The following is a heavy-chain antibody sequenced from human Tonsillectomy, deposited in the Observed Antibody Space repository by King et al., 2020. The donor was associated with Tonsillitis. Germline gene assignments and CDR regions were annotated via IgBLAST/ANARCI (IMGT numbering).Heavy chain of an antibody. Sequence: QLVQSGSELKRPGASVRLSCKASGYVFTTYAVNWVRQAPGQGLEWMGRSNTNTGTPTYGQAFRGRFVLSLDTSVTTAYLQISSLKAEDTGVYYCFATGNDGFDIGGQGTMITVSS. D-gene: IGHD1-14*01. CDR3: FATGNDGFDI. J-gene: IGHJ3*02. V-gene: IGHV7-4-1*02. CDR1: GYVFTTYA. CDR2: SNTNTGTP.